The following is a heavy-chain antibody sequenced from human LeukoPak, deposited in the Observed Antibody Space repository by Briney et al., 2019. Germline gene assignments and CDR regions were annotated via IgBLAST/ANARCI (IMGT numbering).Heavy chain of an antibody. D-gene: IGHD3-3*01. CDR1: GGSFSGYY. Sequence: SGTLSLTCAVYGGSFSGYYWSWIRQPPGKGLEWIGEINHSGSTNYNPSLKSRVTISVDTSKNQFSLKLSSVTAADTAVYYCARGGGNYDFWSGYYAYAFDIWGQGTMVTVSS. CDR3: ARGGGNYDFWSGYYAYAFDI. V-gene: IGHV4-34*01. J-gene: IGHJ3*02. CDR2: INHSGST.